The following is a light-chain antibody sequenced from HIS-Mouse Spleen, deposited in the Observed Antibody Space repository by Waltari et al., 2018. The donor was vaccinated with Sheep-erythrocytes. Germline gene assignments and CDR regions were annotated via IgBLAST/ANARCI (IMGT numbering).Light chain of an antibody. CDR1: RGINVGTYR. CDR3: MIWHSSAWV. CDR2: YKSDSDK. J-gene: IGLJ3*02. V-gene: IGLV5-45*03. Sequence: QAVLTQPSSLSASPGASASLTSTLRRGINVGTYRIDWYQQNPGSPPQYLLRYKSDSDKQQGSGVPSRFSGSKDASANAGILLISGLQSEDEADYYCMIWHSSAWVFGGGTKLTVL.